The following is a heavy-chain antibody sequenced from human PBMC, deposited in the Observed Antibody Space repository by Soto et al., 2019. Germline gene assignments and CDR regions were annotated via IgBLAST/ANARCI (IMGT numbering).Heavy chain of an antibody. V-gene: IGHV3-53*01. CDR3: ARTRIGRDPEFDY. D-gene: IGHD1-26*01. Sequence: EVQLVESGGGLIQPGGSLRLSCAASGFTVSSNYMSWVRQAPGKGLEWVSVIYSGGSTYYADSLKGRFTISRDNTKNTQYLQMSSRRAEDTAVYYCARTRIGRDPEFDYWGQGTLVTASS. CDR1: GFTVSSNY. CDR2: IYSGGST. J-gene: IGHJ4*02.